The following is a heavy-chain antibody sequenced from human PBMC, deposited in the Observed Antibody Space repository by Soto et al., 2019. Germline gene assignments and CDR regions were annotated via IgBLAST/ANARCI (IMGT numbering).Heavy chain of an antibody. CDR3: ARDRGVPAAKGVGGFDP. D-gene: IGHD2-2*01. CDR1: GFTFSSYA. CDR2: ISYDGSNK. Sequence: GGSLRLSCAASGFTFSSYAMHWVRQAPGKGLEWVAVISYDGSNKYYADSVKGRFTISRDNSKNTLYLQMNSLRAEDTAVYYCARDRGVPAAKGVGGFDPWGQGTLVTVSS. J-gene: IGHJ5*02. V-gene: IGHV3-30-3*01.